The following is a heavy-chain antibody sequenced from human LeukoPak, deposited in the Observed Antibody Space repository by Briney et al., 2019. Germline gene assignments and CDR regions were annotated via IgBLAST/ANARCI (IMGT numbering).Heavy chain of an antibody. CDR3: ARDSAAKGRYFDL. CDR1: GGSINSYY. Sequence: SETLSLTCSVSGGSINSYYWSWIGQPAGKGLEGIGRIYSSGSTNYNPSLESRVTMSVDTSKNQFSLKVTSVTAADTAVYYCARDSAAKGRYFDLWGRGTLVSVSS. J-gene: IGHJ2*01. D-gene: IGHD3-10*01. V-gene: IGHV4-4*07. CDR2: IYSSGST.